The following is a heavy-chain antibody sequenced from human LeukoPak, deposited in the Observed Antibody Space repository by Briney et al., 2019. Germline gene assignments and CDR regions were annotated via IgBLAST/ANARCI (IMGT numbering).Heavy chain of an antibody. D-gene: IGHD3-16*01. J-gene: IGHJ6*03. Sequence: GESLKISCKGSGYSFTSYWIGWVRQMPGKGLEWMGIIYPGDSDTRYSPSFQGQVTISADKSISTAYLQWGSLKASDTAMYYCARYLPTGEVYYYMDVWGKGTTVTVSS. CDR3: ARYLPTGEVYYYMDV. CDR1: GYSFTSYW. V-gene: IGHV5-51*01. CDR2: IYPGDSDT.